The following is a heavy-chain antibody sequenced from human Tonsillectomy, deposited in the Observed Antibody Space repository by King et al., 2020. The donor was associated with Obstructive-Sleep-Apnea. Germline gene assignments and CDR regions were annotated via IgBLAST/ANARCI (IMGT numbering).Heavy chain of an antibody. CDR2: ISHSGSI. CDR1: GYSTSSGHY. Sequence: VQLQESGPGLVKPSETLSLTCTVSGYSTSSGHYWGWIRQPPGKGLEWIGSISHSGSIYANPSLKSRVTISLDTSKNQFSLKLRSVTAADTAVYYCARDGLYFDWLLAALDYWGQGILVTVSS. D-gene: IGHD3-9*01. J-gene: IGHJ4*02. CDR3: ARDGLYFDWLLAALDY. V-gene: IGHV4-38-2*02.